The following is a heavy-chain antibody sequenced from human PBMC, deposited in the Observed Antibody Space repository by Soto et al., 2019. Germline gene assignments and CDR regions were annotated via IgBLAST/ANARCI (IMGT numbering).Heavy chain of an antibody. Sequence: SETLSLTCSISSGGYYWSWIRQHPGKGLEWIGYIYYSGSTYYNPSLKSRVTISVDTSKNQFSLKLSSVTAADTAVYYCARSVGEFHISDYWGQGTLVTVSS. CDR3: ARSVGEFHISDY. CDR2: IYYSGST. CDR1: SISSGGYY. V-gene: IGHV4-31*02. J-gene: IGHJ4*02. D-gene: IGHD3-10*01.